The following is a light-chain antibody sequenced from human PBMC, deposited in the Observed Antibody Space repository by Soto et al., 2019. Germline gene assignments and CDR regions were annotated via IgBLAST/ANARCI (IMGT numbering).Light chain of an antibody. CDR1: SSDVGAYNY. CDR2: DVS. V-gene: IGLV2-14*03. CDR3: NSFTTSSTLV. Sequence: ALTQPASVSGSPGQSITISCTGTSSDVGAYNYVSWYQHHPGKAPKLMIYDVSNRPSGVSNRFSGSKSGNTASLTISGLQAEDEADYYCNSFTTSSTLVFGGGTKLTVL. J-gene: IGLJ2*01.